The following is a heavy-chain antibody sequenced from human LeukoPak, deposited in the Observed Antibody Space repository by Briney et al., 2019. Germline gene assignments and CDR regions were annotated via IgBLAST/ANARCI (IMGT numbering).Heavy chain of an antibody. D-gene: IGHD3-22*01. J-gene: IGHJ5*02. CDR3: ARNYYDSSGPTFDP. V-gene: IGHV4-59*08. CDR1: GGSISSYY. CDR2: IYYSGST. Sequence: SETLSLTCTVSGGSISSYYWSWIRQPPGKGLEWIGYIYYSGSTNYNPSLKSRVTISVDTSKNQFSLKLSSVTAADTAVYYCARNYYDSSGPTFDPWGQGTLVTVSS.